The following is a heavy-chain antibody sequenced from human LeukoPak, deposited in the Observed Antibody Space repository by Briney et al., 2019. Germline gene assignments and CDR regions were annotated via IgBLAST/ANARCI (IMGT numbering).Heavy chain of an antibody. Sequence: GSLRLSCAASGFTFSSYGMHWVRQAPGKGLEWVAVISYDGSNKYYADSVKGRFTISRDNSKNTLYLQMNSLRAEDTAVYYCAKDAPLWFDPWGQGTLVTVSS. CDR3: AKDAPLWFDP. V-gene: IGHV3-30*18. CDR2: ISYDGSNK. CDR1: GFTFSSYG. J-gene: IGHJ5*02.